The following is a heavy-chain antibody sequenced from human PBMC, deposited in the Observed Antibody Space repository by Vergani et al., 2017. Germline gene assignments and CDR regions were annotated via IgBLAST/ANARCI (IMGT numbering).Heavy chain of an antibody. J-gene: IGHJ6*03. CDR3: ARVNTETNGHRYYYYYMDV. V-gene: IGHV4-34*01. CDR1: GGSFTSYH. D-gene: IGHD2-8*01. Sequence: QVQLQQWGGGLLKPSETLSLTCVVNGGSFTSYHWTWIRQSPGEGLEWVGDIDHTGRPDYNPSLKSRLNMSVDKSRNQFSLTLNSVTATDTAIYFWARVNTETNGHRYYYYYMDVWGQGTAVTVS. CDR2: IDHTGRP.